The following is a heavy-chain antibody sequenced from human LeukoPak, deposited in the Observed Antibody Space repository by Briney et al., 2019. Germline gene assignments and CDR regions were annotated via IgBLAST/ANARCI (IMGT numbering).Heavy chain of an antibody. Sequence: SETLSLTCTVSGGSLSSHFWSWIRQPPGKGLELIGHIYYTGTTYYNPSLNSRVTISLDTSRNQFSLRLTSVTAADTAVYYCARFSSDCSTASCYLTYWGQGTTVTVSS. D-gene: IGHD2-2*01. CDR2: IYYTGTT. CDR3: ARFSSDCSTASCYLTY. CDR1: GGSLSSHF. V-gene: IGHV4-59*11. J-gene: IGHJ6*02.